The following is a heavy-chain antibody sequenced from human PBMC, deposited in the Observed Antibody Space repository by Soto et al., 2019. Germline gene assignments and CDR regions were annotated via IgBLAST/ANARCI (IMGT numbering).Heavy chain of an antibody. Sequence: GASVKVSFKASGYTVASYYMRCVRQAPGQVLDWMGIINPSGCMTSYAQKFQGRVTMTEDTSTDTADMELSSLRSEDTAVYYCATSGSSGGNAFDIRGQGTMVTVSS. CDR3: ATSGSSGGNAFDI. D-gene: IGHD6-25*01. CDR1: GYTVASYY. J-gene: IGHJ3*02. V-gene: IGHV1-46*01. CDR2: INPSGCMT.